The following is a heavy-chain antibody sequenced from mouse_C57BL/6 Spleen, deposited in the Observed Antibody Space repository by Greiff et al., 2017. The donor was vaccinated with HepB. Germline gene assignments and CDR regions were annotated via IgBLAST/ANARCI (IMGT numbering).Heavy chain of an antibody. Sequence: QVQLKQSGPELVKPGASVKISCKASGYTFTDYYINWVKQRPGQGLEWIGWIFPGSGSTYYNEKFKGKATLTVDKSSSTAYMLLSSLTSEDSAVYFCARSGVVATGYFDYWGQGTTLTVSS. CDR2: IFPGSGST. V-gene: IGHV1-75*01. CDR1: GYTFTDYY. D-gene: IGHD1-1*01. CDR3: ARSGVVATGYFDY. J-gene: IGHJ2*01.